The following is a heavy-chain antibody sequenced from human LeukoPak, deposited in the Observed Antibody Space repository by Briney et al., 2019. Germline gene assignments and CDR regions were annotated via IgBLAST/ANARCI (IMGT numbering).Heavy chain of an antibody. D-gene: IGHD6-19*01. CDR3: ARVHEGSSGWYRVIDY. Sequence: PSETLSLTCTVSGGSISSYYWSWIRQPPGKGLEWIGYIYYSGSTNYNPSLKSRVTISVDTSKNQFSLKLSSVTAADTAVYYCARVHEGSSGWYRVIDYWGQGTLVTVSS. CDR1: GGSISSYY. CDR2: IYYSGST. V-gene: IGHV4-59*01. J-gene: IGHJ4*02.